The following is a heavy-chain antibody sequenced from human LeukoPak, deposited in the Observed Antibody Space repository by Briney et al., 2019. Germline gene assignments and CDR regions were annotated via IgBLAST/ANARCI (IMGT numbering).Heavy chain of an antibody. CDR1: GYTFTGYY. CDR3: ASENTYYYDSSGYPNPGSENDY. Sequence: ASVKVSCKASGYTFTGYYMHWVRQAPGQGLEWMGWINPNSGGTNYAQRFQGRVTMTRNTSISTAYMELSRLRSDDTAVYYCASENTYYYDSSGYPNPGSENDYWGQGTLVTVSS. J-gene: IGHJ4*02. CDR2: INPNSGGT. D-gene: IGHD3-22*01. V-gene: IGHV1-2*02.